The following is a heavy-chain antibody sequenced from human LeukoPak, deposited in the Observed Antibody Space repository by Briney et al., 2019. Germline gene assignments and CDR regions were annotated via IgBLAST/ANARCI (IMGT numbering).Heavy chain of an antibody. Sequence: GGSLRLSCAASGFTFSSYAMSWVRQAPGKGLEWVSAISGSGGSTCYADSVKGRFTISRDNSKNTLYLQMNSLRAEDTAVYYCANRGYSYGVDYWGQGTLVTVSS. V-gene: IGHV3-23*01. J-gene: IGHJ4*02. D-gene: IGHD5-18*01. CDR3: ANRGYSYGVDY. CDR2: ISGSGGST. CDR1: GFTFSSYA.